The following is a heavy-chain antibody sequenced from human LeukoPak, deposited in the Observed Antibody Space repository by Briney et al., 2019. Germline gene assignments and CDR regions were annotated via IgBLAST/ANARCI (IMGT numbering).Heavy chain of an antibody. J-gene: IGHJ4*02. V-gene: IGHV3-66*01. Sequence: GSLRLSCAASGFTVSSNYVSWVRQAPGKGLEWVSVIYSGGSTYYADSVKGRFTISRDNSKNTLYLQMNSLRADDTAVYYCARVRDGDYYDYWGQGTQVTVSS. D-gene: IGHD4-17*01. CDR2: IYSGGST. CDR3: ARVRDGDYYDY. CDR1: GFTVSSNY.